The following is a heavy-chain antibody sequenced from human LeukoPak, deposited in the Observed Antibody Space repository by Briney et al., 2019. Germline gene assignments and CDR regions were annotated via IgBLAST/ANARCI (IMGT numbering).Heavy chain of an antibody. CDR1: GGSFSGYY. J-gene: IGHJ6*03. V-gene: IGHV4-34*01. CDR3: ARGQTQLNYYYYMDV. CDR2: INHSGST. D-gene: IGHD1-1*01. Sequence: SETLSLTCAVYGGSFSGYYCSWIRQPPGKGLEWIGEINHSGSTNYNPSLKSRVTISVDTSKNQFSLKLSSVTAADTAVYYCARGQTQLNYYYYMDVWGKGTTVTVSS.